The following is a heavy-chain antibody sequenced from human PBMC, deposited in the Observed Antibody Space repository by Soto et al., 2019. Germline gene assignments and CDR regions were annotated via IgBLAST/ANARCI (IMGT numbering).Heavy chain of an antibody. Sequence: EVQLLESGGGLVQPGGYLRFSCAASGVTFSSYAMSWVRQAPGKGLEWVSAISGSGGSTYYADSVKGRFTISRDNSKNTLYLQMNSLRAEDTAVYYCANSFHDYGDYWGQGTLVTVSS. CDR3: ANSFHDYGDY. CDR2: ISGSGGST. V-gene: IGHV3-23*01. J-gene: IGHJ4*02. CDR1: GVTFSSYA.